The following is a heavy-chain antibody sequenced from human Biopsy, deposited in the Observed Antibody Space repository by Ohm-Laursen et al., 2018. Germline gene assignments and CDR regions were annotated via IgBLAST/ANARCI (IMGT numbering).Heavy chain of an antibody. J-gene: IGHJ2*01. CDR3: ASAGYNPDWNFDL. CDR2: VSYSGNT. V-gene: IGHV4-59*12. CDR1: GVSISSYF. D-gene: IGHD5-24*01. Sequence: SETLSLTCAVSGVSISSYFWSWIRQPLGKGLEWIGYVSYSGNTKYNPSLKSRVIISADTSKKQFSLRLSSVTAADTAVYYCASAGYNPDWNFDLWGRSTRVTVSS.